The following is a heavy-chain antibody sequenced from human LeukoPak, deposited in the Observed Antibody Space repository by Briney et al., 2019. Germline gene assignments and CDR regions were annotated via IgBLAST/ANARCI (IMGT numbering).Heavy chain of an antibody. CDR3: ARTRSGYSTLGY. D-gene: IGHD1-26*01. Sequence: SETLSLTCTVSGDSISPYYWSWVRQPPGGGLEGIGYVFYTGSTNYNPSLTSRVTISVDTSSNQFSLKLTSVAAADTALYYCARTRSGYSTLGYWGQGTLVTVSS. V-gene: IGHV4-59*01. CDR2: VFYTGST. CDR1: GDSISPYY. J-gene: IGHJ4*02.